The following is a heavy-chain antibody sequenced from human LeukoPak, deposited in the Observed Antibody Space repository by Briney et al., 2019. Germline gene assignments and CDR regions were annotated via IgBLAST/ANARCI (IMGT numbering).Heavy chain of an antibody. D-gene: IGHD6-13*01. CDR2: ISAYNGNT. CDR1: GYTFTSYG. Sequence: ALVKVSCKASGYTFTSYGFGWVRQAPGQGLEWMGWISAYNGNTHYAQKLQDRVTMTTDTSTSSAYMELRSLRSDDTAVYYCARGPIAAAGTWHNWFDPWGQGTLVTVSS. CDR3: ARGPIAAAGTWHNWFDP. V-gene: IGHV1-18*01. J-gene: IGHJ5*02.